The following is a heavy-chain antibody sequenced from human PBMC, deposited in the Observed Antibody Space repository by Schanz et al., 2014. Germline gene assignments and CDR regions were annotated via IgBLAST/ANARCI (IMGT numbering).Heavy chain of an antibody. CDR1: GYPFSNYG. V-gene: IGHV1-46*03. CDR3: ARGPSTGAFDI. J-gene: IGHJ3*02. Sequence: QVQMVQSGAEVKKPGASVKVSCKASGYPFSNYGISWLRQAPGQGLKWMGKINPSSGTTRIAQNFQGRLTVTRDTSTSTVNMELSSLRSEDTAVYFCARGPSTGAFDIWGQGTMVAVSS. CDR2: INPSSGTT.